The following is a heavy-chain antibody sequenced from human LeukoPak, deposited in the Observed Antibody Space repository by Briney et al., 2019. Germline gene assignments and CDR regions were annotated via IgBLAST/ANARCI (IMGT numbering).Heavy chain of an antibody. CDR1: GGSVNSGTYC. D-gene: IGHD2-15*01. CDR2: IYYSGST. Sequence: PSETLSLTCSVSGGSVNSGTYCWSWIRQPPGKGLEWIGYIYYSGSTSYNPSLKSRVTISIDTSRNQFSLKLSSVTAADTAVYYCATLGYCSGGSCYWGSWFDPWGQGTLVTVSS. V-gene: IGHV4-61*01. CDR3: ATLGYCSGGSCYWGSWFDP. J-gene: IGHJ5*02.